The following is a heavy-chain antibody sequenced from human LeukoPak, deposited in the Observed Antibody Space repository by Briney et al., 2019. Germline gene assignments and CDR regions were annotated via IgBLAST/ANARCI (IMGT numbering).Heavy chain of an antibody. D-gene: IGHD3-3*01. CDR3: ARDHYDFWSGQLDY. CDR2: IRFTGSYI. J-gene: IGHJ4*02. CDR1: GFTFSSYS. Sequence: PGGSLRLSCAASGFTFSSYSMNWVRQAPGRGLEWVSSIRFTGSYIYYADSVKGRFTISRDNSKNTLYLQMNSLRAEDTAVYYCARDHYDFWSGQLDYWGQGTLVTVSS. V-gene: IGHV3-21*01.